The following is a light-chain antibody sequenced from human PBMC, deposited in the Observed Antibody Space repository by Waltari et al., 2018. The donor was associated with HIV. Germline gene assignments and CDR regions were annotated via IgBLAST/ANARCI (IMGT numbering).Light chain of an antibody. Sequence: SYVLTQPPSVSVAPGETATITCPGNHLGSKTVHWYQQRPGQAPILVIYYDNERPSGITERFSGSNSGNTATLTIRRVEVADEADYYCQVWDSDSDHVFGPGTEVTVL. J-gene: IGLJ1*01. CDR2: YDN. CDR1: HLGSKT. CDR3: QVWDSDSDHV. V-gene: IGLV3-21*01.